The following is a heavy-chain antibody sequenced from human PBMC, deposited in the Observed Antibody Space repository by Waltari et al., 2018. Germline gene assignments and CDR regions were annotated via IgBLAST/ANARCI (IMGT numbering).Heavy chain of an antibody. CDR1: GGSISSYY. J-gene: IGHJ4*02. Sequence: QVQLQESGPGLVKPSETLSLTCTVSGGSISSYYWSWIRQPPGKGLDWIGYIYSIGRTNYTPSLRSRFPISLDTSKNQFSLKLSSVTAADTAVYYCARHKSRTLDYWGQGTLVTVSS. CDR2: IYSIGRT. CDR3: ARHKSRTLDY. V-gene: IGHV4-59*01.